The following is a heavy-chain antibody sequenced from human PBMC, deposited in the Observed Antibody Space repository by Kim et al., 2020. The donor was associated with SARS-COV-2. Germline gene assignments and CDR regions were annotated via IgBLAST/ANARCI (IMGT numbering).Heavy chain of an antibody. D-gene: IGHD5-12*01. J-gene: IGHJ4*02. CDR2: ISSSSSYI. CDR1: GFTFSSYS. CDR3: ASSGYDAYYFDY. V-gene: IGHV3-21*01. Sequence: GGSLILSCAASGFTFSSYSMNWVRQAPGKGLEWVSSISSSSSYIYYADSVKGRFTISRDNAKNSLYLQMNSLRAEDTAVYYCASSGYDAYYFDYWGQGTLVTVSS.